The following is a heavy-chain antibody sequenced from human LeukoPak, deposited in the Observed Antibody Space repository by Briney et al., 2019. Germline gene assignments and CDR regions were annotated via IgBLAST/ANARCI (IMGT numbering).Heavy chain of an antibody. J-gene: IGHJ6*02. D-gene: IGHD2-2*01. CDR3: AREWEDIVVVRAAPNYYYYYGMDV. CDR2: ISYDGSKK. CDR1: GFTFSSYA. Sequence: GGSLRHSCAASGFTFSSYAMNWVRQAPGKGLEWVADISYDGSKKYHVDSVKGRFTIARDNSKNTLYLQMNSLRAEDTAVYYCAREWEDIVVVRAAPNYYYYYGMDVWGQGTTVTVSS. V-gene: IGHV3-30-3*01.